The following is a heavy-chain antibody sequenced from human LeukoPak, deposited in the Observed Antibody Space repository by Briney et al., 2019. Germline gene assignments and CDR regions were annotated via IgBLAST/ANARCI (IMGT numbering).Heavy chain of an antibody. J-gene: IGHJ6*03. V-gene: IGHV3-49*05. D-gene: IGHD6-13*01. CDR3: TSAPAGYDYYYYMDV. CDR1: GLTFGDYA. CDR2: IRSKAYGGTT. Sequence: KSGGSLRLSCKASGLTFGDYAMSWFRQAPGKGPEREGVIRSKAYGGTTEYAASVNGIITISRDDSKRITYLQMTSLKTEDTAVYSATSAPAGYDYYYYMDVWGKGTPVTVSS.